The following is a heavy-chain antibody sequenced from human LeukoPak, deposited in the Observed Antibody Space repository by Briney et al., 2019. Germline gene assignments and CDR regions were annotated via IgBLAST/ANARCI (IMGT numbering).Heavy chain of an antibody. CDR1: GYSFAEYY. V-gene: IGHV1-2*02. CDR3: ARADYYGSGSSIRRKFDP. CDR2: IKPNSGGT. Sequence: ASVNVSCKASGYSFAEYYMHWVRQAPGQGLEWMGWIKPNSGGTRSAQKFQGRITMTSNTSISTAYMELSSLRSEDTAVYYCARADYYGSGSSIRRKFDPWGQGTLVTVSS. J-gene: IGHJ5*02. D-gene: IGHD3-10*01.